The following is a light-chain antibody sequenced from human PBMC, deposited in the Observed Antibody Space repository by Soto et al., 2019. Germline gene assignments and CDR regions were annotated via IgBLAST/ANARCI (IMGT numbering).Light chain of an antibody. CDR2: EVS. V-gene: IGLV2-14*01. Sequence: QSALTQPASVSGSPGQSITISCTGTSSDVGGYNYVSWYQQYPGKAPKLMIYEVSNRPSGVSNRFSGSKSGNTASLTISGLQTEDEADYYCSSYTSNSTWVFGGGTQLTVL. J-gene: IGLJ3*02. CDR1: SSDVGGYNY. CDR3: SSYTSNSTWV.